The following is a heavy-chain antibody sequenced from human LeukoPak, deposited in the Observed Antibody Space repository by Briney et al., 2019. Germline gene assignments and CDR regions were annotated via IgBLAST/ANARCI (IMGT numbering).Heavy chain of an antibody. Sequence: PGGSLRLSCAGSGFTFSSYWMHWVRQAPGKGLVWVSRIHSDGRITTYADSVKGRFTIPKDNARNTLYLQMNSLRAEDTAVYYCAASGGYSSSWYGAVYYYYYMDVWGKGTTVTVSS. CDR1: GFTFSSYW. CDR2: IHSDGRIT. J-gene: IGHJ6*03. D-gene: IGHD6-13*01. CDR3: AASGGYSSSWYGAVYYYYYMDV. V-gene: IGHV3-74*01.